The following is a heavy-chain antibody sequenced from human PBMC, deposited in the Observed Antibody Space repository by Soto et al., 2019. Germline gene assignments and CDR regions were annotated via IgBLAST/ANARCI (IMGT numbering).Heavy chain of an antibody. CDR2: INAGNGNT. Sequence: GASVKVSCKASGYTFTSYAMHWVRQAPGQRLEWMGWINAGNGNTKYSQKFQGRVTITRDTSASTACMELSSLRSEDTAVYYCARAGTTGTTLYLGADAFDIWGQGTMVTVSS. D-gene: IGHD1-1*01. CDR1: GYTFTSYA. J-gene: IGHJ3*02. CDR3: ARAGTTGTTLYLGADAFDI. V-gene: IGHV1-3*01.